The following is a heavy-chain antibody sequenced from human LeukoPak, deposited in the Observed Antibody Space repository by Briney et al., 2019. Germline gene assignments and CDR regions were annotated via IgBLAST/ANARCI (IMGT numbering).Heavy chain of an antibody. Sequence: GGSLRLSCAASGFTFSNHAMNWVRQAPGKGLEWVSAISGSGNTFYIDSVKGRFTISRDNSKNTLYLQMNSLRAEDTAVYYCAKPGPGTHNFDYWGQGTLVTVSS. V-gene: IGHV3-23*01. CDR2: ISGSGNT. CDR1: GFTFSNHA. D-gene: IGHD1-14*01. J-gene: IGHJ4*02. CDR3: AKPGPGTHNFDY.